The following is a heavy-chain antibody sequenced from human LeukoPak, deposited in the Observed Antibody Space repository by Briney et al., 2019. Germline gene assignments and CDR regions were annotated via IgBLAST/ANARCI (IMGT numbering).Heavy chain of an antibody. CDR2: IRSKANSYAT. CDR1: GLTFSGSP. D-gene: IGHD2-8*01. J-gene: IGHJ4*02. CDR3: ATTPWSGVYAIADQPFDY. Sequence: GGSLRLSCAASGLTFSGSPMHGVRQASGKGLEWVGRIRSKANSYATTYAASVRGRFTISRDDSKNTAYLQMNSLRAEDTAVYYCATTPWSGVYAIADQPFDYWGQGTLVTVSS. V-gene: IGHV3-73*01.